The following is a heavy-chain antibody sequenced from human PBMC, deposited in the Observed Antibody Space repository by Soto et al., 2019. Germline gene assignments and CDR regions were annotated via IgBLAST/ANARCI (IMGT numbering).Heavy chain of an antibody. CDR3: APCDYGDRIDY. J-gene: IGHJ4*01. D-gene: IGHD4-17*01. V-gene: IGHV3-23*01. CDR1: GFTFSSYA. CDR2: ISGSVVST. Sequence: GGSLRLSWAASGFTFSSYAMSWFRQAPGKGLEGVSAISGSVVSTHNADSVKGRFTISRDNSKNTPYRQMNSLRAEDTAVYYCAPCDYGDRIDYWGQGTLVTVSS.